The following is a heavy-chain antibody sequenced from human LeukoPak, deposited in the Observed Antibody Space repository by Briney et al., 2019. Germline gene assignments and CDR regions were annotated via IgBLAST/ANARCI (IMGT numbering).Heavy chain of an antibody. CDR3: ASSSIAARFYAFDI. CDR2: IIPIFGTA. J-gene: IGHJ3*02. V-gene: IGHV1-69*05. CDR1: GGTFSSFA. Sequence: SVKVSCKASGGTFSSFAISWVRQAPGQGLEWMGGIIPIFGTANYAQKFQGRVTITTDESTSTAYMELSSLRSEDTAVYYCASSSIAARFYAFDIWGQGTMVTVSS. D-gene: IGHD6-6*01.